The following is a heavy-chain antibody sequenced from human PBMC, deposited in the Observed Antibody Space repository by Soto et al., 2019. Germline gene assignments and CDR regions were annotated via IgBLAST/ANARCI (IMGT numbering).Heavy chain of an antibody. J-gene: IGHJ5*02. V-gene: IGHV1-46*01. CDR2: INPDAGAT. CDR1: AYSFTTYH. Sequence: QVQLVQSGAEVKKPGASVTVSCKASAYSFTTYHIHWVRQAPGQGLEWMGLINPDAGATNYAQRFQGRLRLTRDTSTSTVYMELRSLTFDYTAVYYCARGDIVLVPASEGNWFDPWGQGTLVTVSS. D-gene: IGHD2-2*01. CDR3: ARGDIVLVPASEGNWFDP.